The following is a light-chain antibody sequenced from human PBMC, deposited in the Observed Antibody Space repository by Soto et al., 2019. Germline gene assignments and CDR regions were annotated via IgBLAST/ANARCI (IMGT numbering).Light chain of an antibody. V-gene: IGLV2-23*01. CDR1: SSDVGSYNL. Sequence: QSALTQPASVSGSPGQSITISCTGTSSDVGSYNLVSWYQQHPGKAPKLMINQGSQRPSGVSTRFSGSKSGTTPSHTTSGLQAEDEAYCSCCSYAVISTLVFGGGTQLTVL. CDR2: QGS. J-gene: IGLJ2*01. CDR3: CSYAVISTLV.